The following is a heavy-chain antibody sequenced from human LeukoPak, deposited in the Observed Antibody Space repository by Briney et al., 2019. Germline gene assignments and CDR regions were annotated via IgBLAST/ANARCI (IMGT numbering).Heavy chain of an antibody. CDR3: AREPGLGYAFDI. CDR1: GFTFTSSW. V-gene: IGHV3-7*01. Sequence: GGSLRLSCVVSGFTFTSSWMTWVRQAPGKGLEWVANIKEDESVQHYVDSVKGRFTIFRDNAKNSLYLQMNSLRAEDTALYYCAREPGLGYAFDIWGRGTMLTVSS. D-gene: IGHD3-10*01. J-gene: IGHJ3*02. CDR2: IKEDESVQ.